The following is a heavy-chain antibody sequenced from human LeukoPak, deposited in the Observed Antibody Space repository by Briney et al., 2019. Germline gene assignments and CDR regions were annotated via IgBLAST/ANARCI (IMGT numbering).Heavy chain of an antibody. V-gene: IGHV3-30*02. CDR3: AKDLSQYDSSGYRYFDY. D-gene: IGHD3-22*01. CDR2: IQYNGGNK. CDR1: GFTFSTYG. Sequence: QSGGSLRLSCAASGFTFSTYGVHWVRQAPGKGLEWVAFIQYNGGNKYYADSVKGRFTISRDNSQNTLYLQMNSLRAEDTAVYYCAKDLSQYDSSGYRYFDYWGQGSPVTVSS. J-gene: IGHJ4*02.